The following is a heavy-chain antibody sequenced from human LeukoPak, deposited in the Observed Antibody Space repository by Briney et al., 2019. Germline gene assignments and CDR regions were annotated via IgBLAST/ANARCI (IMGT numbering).Heavy chain of an antibody. D-gene: IGHD3-10*01. CDR1: GFIFSSYA. V-gene: IGHV3-23*01. CDR3: AKDRLWFGELPLGY. Sequence: GGSLRLSCAASGFIFSSYAMNWVRQAPGKGLEWVAVISGGGSTTIYADSVKGRFTISRDDSKNTLYLQMNSLRAEDTAVYYCAKDRLWFGELPLGYWGQGTLVTVSS. CDR2: ISGGGSTT. J-gene: IGHJ4*02.